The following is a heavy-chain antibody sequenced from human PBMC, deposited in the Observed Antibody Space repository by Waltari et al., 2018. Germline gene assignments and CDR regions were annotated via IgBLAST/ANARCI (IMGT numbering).Heavy chain of an antibody. CDR3: AKAPPSGWYVGEVIDY. J-gene: IGHJ4*02. CDR2: ISGSGGST. Sequence: EVQLLESGGGLVQPGGSLRLSCAASGFPFSSYAMRWVRPAPGKGLEWVSAISGSGGSTYYADSVKGRFTISRDNSKNTLYLQMNSLRAEDTAVYYCAKAPPSGWYVGEVIDYWGQGTLVTVSS. V-gene: IGHV3-23*01. CDR1: GFPFSSYA. D-gene: IGHD6-19*01.